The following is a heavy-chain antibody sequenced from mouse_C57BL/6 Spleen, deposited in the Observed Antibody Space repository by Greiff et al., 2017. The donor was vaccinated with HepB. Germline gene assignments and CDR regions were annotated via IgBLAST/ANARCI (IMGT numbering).Heavy chain of an antibody. CDR1: GYTFTSYW. Sequence: QVQLKQPGTELVKPGASVKLSCKASGYTFTSYWMHWVKQRPGQGLEWIGNINPSNGGTNYNEKFKSKATLTVDKSSSTAYMQLSSLTSEDSAVYYCARSGIDYGDWFAYWGQGTLVTVSA. J-gene: IGHJ3*01. D-gene: IGHD1-1*01. V-gene: IGHV1-53*01. CDR2: INPSNGGT. CDR3: ARSGIDYGDWFAY.